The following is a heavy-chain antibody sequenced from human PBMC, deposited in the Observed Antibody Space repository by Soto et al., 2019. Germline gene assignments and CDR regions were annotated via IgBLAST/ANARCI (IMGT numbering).Heavy chain of an antibody. V-gene: IGHV3-23*01. CDR2: ISGSDDST. CDR1: GFTFSSYA. J-gene: IGHJ4*02. CDR3: AKSSSSATFGY. D-gene: IGHD6-6*01. Sequence: EVQLLESGGGLVQPGESLRLSCAASGFTFSSYAMSWVRQAPGKGLEWVSVISGSDDSTYYADSVKGRFTISRDNSKNTMYLQMNSLRAEDTAVYYCAKSSSSATFGYWGQGTLVTVSS.